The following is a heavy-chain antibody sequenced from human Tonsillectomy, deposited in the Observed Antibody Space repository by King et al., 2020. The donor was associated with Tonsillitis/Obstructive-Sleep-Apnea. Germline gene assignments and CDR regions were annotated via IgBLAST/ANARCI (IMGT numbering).Heavy chain of an antibody. CDR2: ISYDGSNT. Sequence: MQRVRQAPGKGLERVAVISYDGSNTYYADSVKGRFTISRDNSKNTLYLQMNILLAEDTAVYYCARDPSGYFDWSLGLPTFDYWGQETLVTLSS. J-gene: IGHJ4*02. V-gene: IGHV3-30*04. CDR3: ARDPSGYFDWSLGLPTFDY. D-gene: IGHD3-9*01.